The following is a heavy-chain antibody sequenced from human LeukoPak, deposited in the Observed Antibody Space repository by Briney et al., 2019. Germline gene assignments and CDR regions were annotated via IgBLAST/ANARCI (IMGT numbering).Heavy chain of an antibody. J-gene: IGHJ4*02. CDR2: INWNGGST. CDR1: GFTFDDYG. D-gene: IGHD3-3*02. V-gene: IGHV3-20*04. Sequence: GGSLRLSCAASGFTFDDYGMSWVRQAPGKGLEWVSGINWNGGSTGYADSVKGRFTISRDNAKNSLYLQMNSLRAEDTALYYCARDLRIFGESPGGFDYWGQGTLVTVSS. CDR3: ARDLRIFGESPGGFDY.